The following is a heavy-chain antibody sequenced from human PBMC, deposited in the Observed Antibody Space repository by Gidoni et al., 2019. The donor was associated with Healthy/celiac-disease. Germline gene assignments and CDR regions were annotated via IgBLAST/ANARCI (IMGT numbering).Heavy chain of an antibody. CDR1: GGPISSSSYY. V-gene: IGHV4-39*01. J-gene: IGHJ5*02. CDR3: ARHSDYYGSGRS. D-gene: IGHD3-10*01. Sequence: QLQLQESGPGLVKPSETLSLTCTVSGGPISSSSYYWGWIRQPPGKGLEWIGSIYYSGSTYYNPSLKSRVTISVDTSKNQFSLKLSSVTAADTAVYYCARHSDYYGSGRSWGQGTLVTVSS. CDR2: IYYSGST.